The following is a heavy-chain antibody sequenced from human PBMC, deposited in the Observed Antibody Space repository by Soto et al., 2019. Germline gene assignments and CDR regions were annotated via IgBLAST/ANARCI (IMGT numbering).Heavy chain of an antibody. D-gene: IGHD6-6*01. CDR3: AKVDLPKGIAARPSNEMYYYYMDV. CDR1: GFTFDDYA. V-gene: IGHV3-9*01. Sequence: EVQLVESGGGLVQPGRSLRLSCAASGFTFDDYAMHWVRQAPGKGLEWVSGISWNSGSIGYADSVKGRFTISRDNAKNSLYLQMNSLRAEDTAMYYCAKVDLPKGIAARPSNEMYYYYMDVWGKGTTVTVSS. CDR2: ISWNSGSI. J-gene: IGHJ6*03.